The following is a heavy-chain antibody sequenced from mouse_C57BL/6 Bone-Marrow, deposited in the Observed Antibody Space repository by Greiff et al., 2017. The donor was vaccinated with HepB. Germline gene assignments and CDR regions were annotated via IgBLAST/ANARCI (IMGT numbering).Heavy chain of an antibody. Sequence: QVQLQQPGAELVKPGASVKMSCKASGYTFTSYWITWVKQRPGQGLEWIGDIYPGSGSTNYNEKLKSKATLTVDTSSSTAYMQLSSLTSEDSAVYYCARGGSLRFYYYAMDYWGQGTSVTVSS. CDR1: GYTFTSYW. J-gene: IGHJ4*01. CDR3: ARGGSLRFYYYAMDY. V-gene: IGHV1-55*01. D-gene: IGHD1-1*02. CDR2: IYPGSGST.